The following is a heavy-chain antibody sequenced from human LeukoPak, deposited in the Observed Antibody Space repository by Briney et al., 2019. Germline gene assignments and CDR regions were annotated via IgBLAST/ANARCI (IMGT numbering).Heavy chain of an antibody. CDR2: IYPGDSDT. J-gene: IGHJ4*02. CDR3: ARRGGGGSSASAKAFGY. D-gene: IGHD2-15*01. Sequence: GESLKISCKDSGYSFTSYWIGWVRQMPGKGLEWMGIIYPGDSDTRYSPSFQGQVTISADKSISTAYLQWSSLKVSDTAIYYCARRGGGGSSASAKAFGYWGQGTLVTVSS. CDR1: GYSFTSYW. V-gene: IGHV5-51*01.